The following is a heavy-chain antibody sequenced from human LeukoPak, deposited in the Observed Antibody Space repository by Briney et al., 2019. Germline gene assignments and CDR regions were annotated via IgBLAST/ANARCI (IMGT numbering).Heavy chain of an antibody. CDR2: LYYSGST. V-gene: IGHV4-39*01. CDR3: ARRPNHVSSSGSYYWYFDL. J-gene: IGHJ2*01. D-gene: IGHD1-26*01. Sequence: SETLSLTCTVSGGSISSSSFYWDWLRQPPRMGLEWIGSLYYSGSTYYNPSLKSRVTISADTSKNQFSLKLSSVTAADMAVYYCARRPNHVSSSGSYYWYFDLWGRGTLVTVSS. CDR1: GGSISSSSFY.